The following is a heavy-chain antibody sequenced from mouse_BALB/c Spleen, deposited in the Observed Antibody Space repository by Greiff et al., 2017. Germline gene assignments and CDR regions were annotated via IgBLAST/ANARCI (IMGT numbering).Heavy chain of an antibody. CDR1: GFSLTSYG. Sequence: VQLVESGPDLVAPSQSLSITCTVSGFSLTSYGVHWVRQPPGKGLVWLVVIWSDGSTTYNSALKSRLSISKDNSKSQVFLKMNSLQTDDTAMYYCARGSRGSYWYFDVWGAGTTVTVSS. CDR2: IWSDGST. V-gene: IGHV2-6-2*01. CDR3: ARGSRGSYWYFDV. J-gene: IGHJ1*01. D-gene: IGHD1-1*01.